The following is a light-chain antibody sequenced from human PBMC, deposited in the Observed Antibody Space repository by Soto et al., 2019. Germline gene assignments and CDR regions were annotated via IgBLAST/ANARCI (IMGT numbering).Light chain of an antibody. V-gene: IGKV1-33*01. J-gene: IGKJ4*01. Sequence: DIQMTQSPSSLSASVGDRVTITCQASQDIRNHLNWYQQKPGKPPKLLIYDASNLETGVPSRFSGSGSGTDFTFTITSLQPEDIATYYCQQYDNLLRTFGGGTKVEIK. CDR1: QDIRNH. CDR3: QQYDNLLRT. CDR2: DAS.